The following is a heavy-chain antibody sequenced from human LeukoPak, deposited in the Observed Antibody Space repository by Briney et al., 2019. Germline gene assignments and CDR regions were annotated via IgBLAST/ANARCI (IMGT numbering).Heavy chain of an antibody. CDR3: ARSGDTYDPAFDI. CDR2: INPNSGGT. V-gene: IGHV1-2*02. J-gene: IGHJ3*02. Sequence: GASVKVSCKASGYTFTGYYMHWVRQAPGQGLEWMGWINPNSGGTNYAQKFQGRVTMTRDTSISTAYMELSRLRSDDTAVYYCARSGDTYDPAFDIWGQGTMVTVSS. CDR1: GYTFTGYY. D-gene: IGHD3-3*01.